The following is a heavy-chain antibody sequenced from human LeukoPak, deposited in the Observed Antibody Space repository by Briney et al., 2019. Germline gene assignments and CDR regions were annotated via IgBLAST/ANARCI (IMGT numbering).Heavy chain of an antibody. CDR3: ARDPGDDFVVPGDP. V-gene: IGHV7-4-1*02. CDR2: INTNTGNL. D-gene: IGHD2-2*01. Sequence: GASVKVSCKASGYTFTGYYMHWVRQAPGQGLEWMGWINTNTGNLTYAQGLTGRFVFSLDTSVSTTYLQISSLKAEDTAVYYCARDPGDDFVVPGDPWGQGTLVTVSS. CDR1: GYTFTGYY. J-gene: IGHJ5*02.